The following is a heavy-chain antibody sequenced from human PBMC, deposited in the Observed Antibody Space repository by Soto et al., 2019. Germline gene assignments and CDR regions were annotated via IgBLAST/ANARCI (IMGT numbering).Heavy chain of an antibody. D-gene: IGHD2-15*01. Sequence: SENLSLTCTVSGVSFSTYYWSWIRQAPGNGLERIGYIYYSGSSNYNPSLKSRVTMSVDTSKNQLSLKLSSVTAADTAVYYCARDQGGTFDCWGQGTLVTVSS. J-gene: IGHJ4*02. CDR3: ARDQGGTFDC. CDR1: GVSFSTYY. CDR2: IYYSGSS. V-gene: IGHV4-59*01.